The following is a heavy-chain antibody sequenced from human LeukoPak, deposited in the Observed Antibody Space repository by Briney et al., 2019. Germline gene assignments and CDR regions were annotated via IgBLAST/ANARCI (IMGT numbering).Heavy chain of an antibody. J-gene: IGHJ4*02. D-gene: IGHD2-2*01. V-gene: IGHV4-34*01. CDR2: INHSGST. CDR3: ARSRVPATSPLDY. Sequence: SETLSITCAVYGGSFSGYYWSWIRQPPGKGLEWIGEINHSGSTNYNPSLKSRVTISVDTSKNQFSLKLSSVTAADTAVYYCARSRVPATSPLDYWGQGTLVTVSS. CDR1: GGSFSGYY.